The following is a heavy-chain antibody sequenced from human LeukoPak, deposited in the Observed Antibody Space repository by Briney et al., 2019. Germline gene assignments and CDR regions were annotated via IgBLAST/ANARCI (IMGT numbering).Heavy chain of an antibody. Sequence: SETLSLTCTVAGGSLGSSSYYWGWIRDPPGKGLEWIGSIYYSGSTYYNPSLKSRVTISVDTSKNQFSLKLSSVTAADTAVYYCARLPLTGDFDYWGQGTLVTVSS. V-gene: IGHV4-39*01. J-gene: IGHJ4*02. CDR1: GGSLGSSSYY. CDR2: IYYSGST. D-gene: IGHD7-27*01. CDR3: ARLPLTGDFDY.